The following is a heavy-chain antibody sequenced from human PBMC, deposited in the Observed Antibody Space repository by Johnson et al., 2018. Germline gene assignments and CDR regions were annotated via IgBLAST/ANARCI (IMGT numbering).Heavy chain of an antibody. CDR3: AKEGPLAAAGTVEYFQH. J-gene: IGHJ1*01. CDR1: GFTFSSYA. CDR2: ISSNGGST. V-gene: IGHV3-64*07. Sequence: VQLVQSGGGLVQPGGSLRLSCAASGFTFSSYAMHWVRQAPGKGLEYVSAISSNGGSTYYADSVKGRFTISRDNSKNTLYLQMGSLRAEDMAVYYCAKEGPLAAAGTVEYFQHWGQGTLVTVSS. D-gene: IGHD6-13*01.